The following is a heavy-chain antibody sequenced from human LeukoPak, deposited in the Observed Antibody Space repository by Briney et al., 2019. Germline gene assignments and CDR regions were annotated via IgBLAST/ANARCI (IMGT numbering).Heavy chain of an antibody. CDR1: GFTFSNCG. V-gene: IGHV3-7*03. D-gene: IGHD3-3*01. Sequence: PGGSLRLSCAASGFTFSNCGMHWVRQAPGKGLEWVANIKLDGSEKNYVDSVKGRFTISRDNTKNSLYLQMNSLRAEDTAVFYCARDQYDTWSRRGNFDSWGQGTLVIVSS. J-gene: IGHJ4*02. CDR2: IKLDGSEK. CDR3: ARDQYDTWSRRGNFDS.